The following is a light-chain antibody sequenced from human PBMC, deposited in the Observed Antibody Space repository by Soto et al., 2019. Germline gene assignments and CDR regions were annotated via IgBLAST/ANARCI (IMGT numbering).Light chain of an antibody. CDR2: AAS. J-gene: IGKJ1*01. Sequence: IVLTQSPGTLSLSPGERATLSCRASQSVSSSYLAWYQQKPGQAPRLLMYAASSRAPDFPDRFSGSGSGTDFTLTISRLVAEDFAVYYCQQYGNSPRTFGQGTKVDIK. V-gene: IGKV3-20*01. CDR1: QSVSSSY. CDR3: QQYGNSPRT.